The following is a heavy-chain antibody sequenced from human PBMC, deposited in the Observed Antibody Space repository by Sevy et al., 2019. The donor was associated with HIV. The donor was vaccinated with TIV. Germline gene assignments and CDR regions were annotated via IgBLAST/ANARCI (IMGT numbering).Heavy chain of an antibody. Sequence: GGSLRLSCAGSGFTFSNAWMSWVRQAPGRGLEWVGRIKSKTDGGTADHAAPVKGRFTISRDDSKNTLNLQMNSLKTEDTAVYYCTTDGMYYDILTGYYRVVDYWGQGTLVTVSS. CDR3: TTDGMYYDILTGYYRVVDY. D-gene: IGHD3-9*01. CDR2: IKSKTDGGTA. CDR1: GFTFSNAW. V-gene: IGHV3-15*01. J-gene: IGHJ4*02.